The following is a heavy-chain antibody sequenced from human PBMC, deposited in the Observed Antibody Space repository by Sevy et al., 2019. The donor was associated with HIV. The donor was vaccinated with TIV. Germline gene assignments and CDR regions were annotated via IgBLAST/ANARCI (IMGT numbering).Heavy chain of an antibody. Sequence: SQTLSLTCAISGDIVSTNSAAWTWIRQHPSSGLEWLGWTYYRSTWNRDSAVSVKSRITNNADTSKNQFYLQRKSVTPEYTAVYYCAREMGRGLYSLYYMDVWGKGTTVTVSS. CDR3: AREMGRGLYSLYYMDV. V-gene: IGHV6-1*01. D-gene: IGHD2-21*01. CDR1: GDIVSTNSAA. J-gene: IGHJ6*03. CDR2: TYYRSTWNR.